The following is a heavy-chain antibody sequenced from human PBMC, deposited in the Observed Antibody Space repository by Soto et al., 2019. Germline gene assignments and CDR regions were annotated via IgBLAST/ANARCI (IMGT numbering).Heavy chain of an antibody. CDR1: GFTFGDYA. CDR2: IKMKAHGGTS. Sequence: GGSLRLSCTTSGFTFGDYAMSWFRQAPGKRLEWLGVIKMKAHGGTSEYAASVQGRFVISRDDPKDTAYLQMNSLKTDDTAVYYCTRDYPTQIGTPFFDFWGQGTLVTSPQ. J-gene: IGHJ4*01. CDR3: TRDYPTQIGTPFFDF. V-gene: IGHV3-49*03.